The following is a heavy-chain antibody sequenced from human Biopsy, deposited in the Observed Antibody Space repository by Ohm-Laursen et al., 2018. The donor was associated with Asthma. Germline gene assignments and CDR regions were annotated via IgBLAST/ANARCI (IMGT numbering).Heavy chain of an antibody. CDR2: ISYTGSA. Sequence: SQTLSLTCTVSGGSMSSSSYYWGWIRQPPGKGLEWMGSISYTGSAYHNPSLKSRVTISVDPPKNHFSLKVSSVTAADTAVHYCARHWDWGSFFDYWGQGTPVTVSS. J-gene: IGHJ4*02. CDR1: GGSMSSSSYY. V-gene: IGHV4-39*01. CDR3: ARHWDWGSFFDY. D-gene: IGHD7-27*01.